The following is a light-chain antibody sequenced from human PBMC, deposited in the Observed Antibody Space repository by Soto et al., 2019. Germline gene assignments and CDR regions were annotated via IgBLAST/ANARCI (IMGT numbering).Light chain of an antibody. Sequence: EIVMTQSPATLPVSPGERATLSCRASQSVSSNLAWYQQQPGQSPRLLLYRASTRATGIPARFSGSGSGTEFTLTISSLQSEDFAVYYCQQYNDWLTFGGGTKVDIK. CDR1: QSVSSN. CDR2: RAS. CDR3: QQYNDWLT. J-gene: IGKJ4*01. V-gene: IGKV3-15*01.